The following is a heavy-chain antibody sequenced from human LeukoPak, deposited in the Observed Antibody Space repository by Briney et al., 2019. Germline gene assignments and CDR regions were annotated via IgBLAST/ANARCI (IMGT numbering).Heavy chain of an antibody. Sequence: SETLSLTCTVSGYSISSTYYWGWIRQPPGKGLEWIGSIYHSGITYYNPSLKSRVTISVDTSKNQFSLKLSSVTAADTAVYYCARAGVNWTFDYWGQGTLVTVSS. CDR2: IYHSGIT. V-gene: IGHV4-38-2*02. D-gene: IGHD1-20*01. CDR3: ARAGVNWTFDY. CDR1: GYSISSTYY. J-gene: IGHJ4*02.